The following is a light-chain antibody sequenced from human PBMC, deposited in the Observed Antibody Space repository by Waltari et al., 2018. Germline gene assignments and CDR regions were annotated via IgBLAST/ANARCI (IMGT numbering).Light chain of an antibody. CDR3: QAWDSSTVV. CDR1: KLGDKY. V-gene: IGLV3-1*01. CDR2: QDS. J-gene: IGLJ2*01. Sequence: SYERTQPPSVSVSTGPTASITCTGDKLGDKYACWYQQKPGQSPVLVIYQDSKRPSGIPERFSGSNSGNTATLTISGTQAMDEADYYCQAWDSSTVVFGGGTKLTVL.